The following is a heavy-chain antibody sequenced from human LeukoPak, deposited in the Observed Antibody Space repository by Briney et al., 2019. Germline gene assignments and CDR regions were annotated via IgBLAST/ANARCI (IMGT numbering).Heavy chain of an antibody. CDR2: TRNKANSYST. CDR3: TTELNDSGGYHLRY. V-gene: IGHV3-72*01. J-gene: IGHJ4*02. CDR1: GFTFSEHY. D-gene: IGHD3-22*01. Sequence: PGGSLRLSCAASGFTFSEHYMDWVRQTPGKGLEWIGRTRNKANSYSTEYAASVKGRFTISRDDSKNTLYLQMNSLKTEDTAVYYCTTELNDSGGYHLRYWGQGTLVTVSS.